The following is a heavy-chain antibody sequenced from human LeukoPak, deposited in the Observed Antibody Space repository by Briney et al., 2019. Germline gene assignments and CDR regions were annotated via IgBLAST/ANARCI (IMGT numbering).Heavy chain of an antibody. D-gene: IGHD5-24*01. J-gene: IGHJ4*02. CDR3: ARDRGLHTGGYFDY. Sequence: SETLSLTCTVSGGSIRSYYWSWIRQPPGKGLEWIGCIYYSGSTNYNPSLKSRVTISVDTSKNQFSVKLSSVTAADTAVYYCARDRGLHTGGYFDYWGQGTLVTVSS. CDR1: GGSIRSYY. CDR2: IYYSGST. V-gene: IGHV4-59*01.